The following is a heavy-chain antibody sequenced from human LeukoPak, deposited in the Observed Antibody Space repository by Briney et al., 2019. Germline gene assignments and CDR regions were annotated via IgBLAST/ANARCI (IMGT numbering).Heavy chain of an antibody. Sequence: PSETLSLTCTVSGGSISSGGYYWSWIRQPPGKGLEWIGYIYYSGSTNYNPSLKSRVTISVDTSKNQFSLKLSSVTAADTAVYYCARWYAVAEKAYYFDYWGQGTLVTVSS. CDR1: GGSISSGGYY. CDR3: ARWYAVAEKAYYFDY. CDR2: IYYSGST. V-gene: IGHV4-61*08. D-gene: IGHD6-19*01. J-gene: IGHJ4*02.